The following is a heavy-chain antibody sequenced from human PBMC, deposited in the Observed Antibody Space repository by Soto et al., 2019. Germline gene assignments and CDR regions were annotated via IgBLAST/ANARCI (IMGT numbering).Heavy chain of an antibody. D-gene: IGHD3-9*01. Sequence: SETLSLTCVVSGGAISVGGHYWHCIRQHAGRGLEYIGYIYHTGSTYYNPSLQSRVTISLDTSGNNFSLNLRSVTAADTAVYFCSRDLSDDIFTGTRPLGFWGQGALVTVSS. CDR3: SRDLSDDIFTGTRPLGF. CDR1: GGAISVGGHY. CDR2: IYHTGST. V-gene: IGHV4-31*11. J-gene: IGHJ1*01.